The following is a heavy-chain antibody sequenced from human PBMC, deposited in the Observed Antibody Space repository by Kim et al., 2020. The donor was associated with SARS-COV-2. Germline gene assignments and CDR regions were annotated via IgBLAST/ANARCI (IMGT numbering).Heavy chain of an antibody. V-gene: IGHV1-69*13. Sequence: SVKVSCKASGGTFSSYAISWVRQAPGQGLEWMGGIIPIFGTANYAQKFQGRVTITADESTSTAYMELSSLRSEDTAVYYCARDQGVHPDIAVAGINNWFDPWGQGTLVTVSS. J-gene: IGHJ5*02. CDR3: ARDQGVHPDIAVAGINNWFDP. CDR2: IIPIFGTA. CDR1: GGTFSSYA. D-gene: IGHD6-19*01.